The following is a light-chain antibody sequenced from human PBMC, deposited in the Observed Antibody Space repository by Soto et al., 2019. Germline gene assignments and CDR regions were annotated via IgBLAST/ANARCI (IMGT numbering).Light chain of an antibody. J-gene: IGLJ1*01. CDR2: EVS. CDR1: NSDVGSYNY. Sequence: SALTQPASVSGSPGQSITISCTGTNSDVGSYNYVSWYQQHPGKAPKLMIYEVSDRPSGISSRFSGSKSGNTASLTISGLQTEDEADYYCSSYTSSSTLFGTGTKVTVL. CDR3: SSYTSSSTL. V-gene: IGLV2-14*01.